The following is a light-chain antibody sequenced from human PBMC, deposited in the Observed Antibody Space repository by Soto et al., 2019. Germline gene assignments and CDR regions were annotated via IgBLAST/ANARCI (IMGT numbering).Light chain of an antibody. J-gene: IGKJ1*01. CDR2: AAS. CDR3: LQDYNYPLT. CDR1: QSISTS. V-gene: IGKV1-6*01. Sequence: IQMTLSPCTLSASVGDRVTVTCRASQSISTSLAWYQQKPGKAPKLLIYAASSLQSGVPSRFSGSGSGTDFTLTISSLQPEDFATYYCLQDYNYPLTFGQGTRVDIK.